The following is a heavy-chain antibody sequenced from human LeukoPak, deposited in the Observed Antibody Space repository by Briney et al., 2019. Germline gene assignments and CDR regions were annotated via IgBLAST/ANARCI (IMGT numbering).Heavy chain of an antibody. CDR1: GGTVSSYA. D-gene: IGHD6-13*01. CDR2: IIPIFGTA. CDR3: ARVPNSSSWEDYYYMDV. V-gene: IGHV1-69*05. J-gene: IGHJ6*03. Sequence: SVKVSCNASGGTVSSYAISWVRQAPGQGLEWMGGIIPIFGTANYAQKFQGRVTITTDESTSTAYMELSSLRSEDTAVYYCARVPNSSSWEDYYYMDVWGKGTTVTVSS.